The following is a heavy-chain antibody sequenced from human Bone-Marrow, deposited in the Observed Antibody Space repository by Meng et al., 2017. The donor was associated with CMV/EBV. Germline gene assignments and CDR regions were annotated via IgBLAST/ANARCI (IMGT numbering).Heavy chain of an antibody. CDR3: ARCSFNYYDSSAYLCYFDY. D-gene: IGHD3-22*01. CDR1: GDSISSGGYY. Sequence: SETLSLTCTVSGDSISSGGYYWSWIRQHPGKGLEWIGYIYYSGSTYYNPSLKSRVIISLDTSKNQFSLNLSSVTAADTAVYYCARCSFNYYDSSAYLCYFDYWGQGILVTVSS. V-gene: IGHV4-31*03. J-gene: IGHJ4*02. CDR2: IYYSGST.